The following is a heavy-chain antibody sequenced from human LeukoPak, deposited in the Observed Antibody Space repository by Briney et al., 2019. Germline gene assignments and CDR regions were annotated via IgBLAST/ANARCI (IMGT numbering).Heavy chain of an antibody. Sequence: GGSLRLSCTASGFTFSNAWMTWVRQAPGKGLEWVSSISSSSNYVYYADSVQGRFTISRDNAKNSLYLQMNSLRAEDTAVYYCARDPDYGDNSGYFDYWGQGTLVNVSS. CDR1: GFTFSNAW. J-gene: IGHJ4*02. D-gene: IGHD4-23*01. CDR2: ISSSSNYV. V-gene: IGHV3-21*01. CDR3: ARDPDYGDNSGYFDY.